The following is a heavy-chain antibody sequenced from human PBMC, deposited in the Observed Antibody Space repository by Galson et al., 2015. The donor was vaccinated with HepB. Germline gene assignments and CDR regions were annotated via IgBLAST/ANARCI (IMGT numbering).Heavy chain of an antibody. J-gene: IGHJ4*02. D-gene: IGHD1-7*01. Sequence: SLRLSCAASGFTFGDYAMSWFRQAPGKGLEWVGFIRSKAYGGTAEYPASVKGRFTISRDDSKSIAYLQMNSLKTEDTAVYYCTTGKRWELPFDYWGQGTLVTVSS. CDR2: IRSKAYGGTA. CDR3: TTGKRWELPFDY. V-gene: IGHV3-49*03. CDR1: GFTFGDYA.